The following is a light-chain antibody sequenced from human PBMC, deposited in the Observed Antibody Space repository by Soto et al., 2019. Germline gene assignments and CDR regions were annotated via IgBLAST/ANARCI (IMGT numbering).Light chain of an antibody. V-gene: IGKV1-5*03. CDR2: KAS. J-gene: IGKJ1*01. CDR3: QQYSNYSPWT. Sequence: DIQMTQSPSTLSASVGDRVTITCRASQSIGSWLAWYQQKPGKAPNLLIYKASTLQSGVPSRFSGSGSRTEFTPTISSVQPDEIGTFYCQQYSNYSPWTFGQGTKVEIK. CDR1: QSIGSW.